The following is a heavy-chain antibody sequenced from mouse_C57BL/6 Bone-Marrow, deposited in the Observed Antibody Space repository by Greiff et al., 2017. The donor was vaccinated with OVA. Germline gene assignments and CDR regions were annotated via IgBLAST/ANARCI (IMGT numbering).Heavy chain of an antibody. CDR1: GYSITSGYY. CDR3: ARPAWYFDV. Sequence: EVQLQQSGPGLVKPSQSLSLTCSVTGYSITSGYYWNWIRQFPGNKLEWMGYISYDGSNNYNPSLKNRISITRDTSKNQFFLKLNSVTTEDTATYYCARPAWYFDVWGTGTTVTVSS. V-gene: IGHV3-6*01. CDR2: ISYDGSN. J-gene: IGHJ1*03.